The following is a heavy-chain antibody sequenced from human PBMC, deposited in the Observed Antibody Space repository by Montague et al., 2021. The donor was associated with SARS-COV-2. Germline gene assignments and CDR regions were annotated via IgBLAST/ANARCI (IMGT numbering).Heavy chain of an antibody. Sequence: SETLSLTCAVSDGSISSPNWWNWVRQPPGKGLEWIGEIYYAGNTNYNPSLKSRVTISVDTSKNHFTLRLSSVTAADTAMYYCANFRRTQLLFGTLYYGMDVWDQGTTVTVSS. CDR1: DGSISSPNW. J-gene: IGHJ6*02. D-gene: IGHD2-2*01. V-gene: IGHV4-4*02. CDR2: IYYAGNT. CDR3: ANFRRTQLLFGTLYYGMDV.